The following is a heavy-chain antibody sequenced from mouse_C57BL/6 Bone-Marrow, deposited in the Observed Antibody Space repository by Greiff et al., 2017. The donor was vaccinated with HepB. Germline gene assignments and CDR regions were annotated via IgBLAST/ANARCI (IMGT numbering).Heavy chain of an antibody. CDR2: IYPGDGDT. CDR1: GYAFSSYW. CDR3: AREGGYDYDWFAY. D-gene: IGHD2-4*01. Sequence: QVQLQQSGAELVKPGASVKLSCKASGYAFSSYWMNWVKQRPGKGLEWIGQIYPGDGDTNYNGKFKGKATLTADKSSSTAYMQLSSLTSEDSAVYFCAREGGYDYDWFAYWGQGTLVTVSA. J-gene: IGHJ3*01. V-gene: IGHV1-80*01.